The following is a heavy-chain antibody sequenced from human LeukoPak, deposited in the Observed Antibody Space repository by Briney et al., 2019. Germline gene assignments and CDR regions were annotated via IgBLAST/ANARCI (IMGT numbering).Heavy chain of an antibody. CDR1: GGSISSGDYY. Sequence: PSETLSLTCTVSGGSISSGDYYWSWIRQPPGKGLEWIGYIYYSGSTYYNPSLKSRVTISVDTSKNQFSLKLSSVTAADTAVYYCARGGLDYGDYVGWFDPWGQGTLVNVSS. J-gene: IGHJ5*02. V-gene: IGHV4-30-4*01. D-gene: IGHD4-17*01. CDR3: ARGGLDYGDYVGWFDP. CDR2: IYYSGST.